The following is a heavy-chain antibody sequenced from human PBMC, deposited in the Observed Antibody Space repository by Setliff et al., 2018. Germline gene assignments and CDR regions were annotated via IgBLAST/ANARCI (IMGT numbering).Heavy chain of an antibody. Sequence: PSETLSLTCTVSGGSISSMSYYWGWIRQPPGKGLEWIGSIYHSGSSYYNSSLRSRVTISDTSKNQFSLRVKSVTAADTALYSCARDPGFRSGTWALDNWGQGTLVTVS. CDR1: GGSISSMSYY. V-gene: IGHV4-39*07. D-gene: IGHD3-16*01. J-gene: IGHJ4*02. CDR2: IYHSGSS. CDR3: ARDPGFRSGTWALDN.